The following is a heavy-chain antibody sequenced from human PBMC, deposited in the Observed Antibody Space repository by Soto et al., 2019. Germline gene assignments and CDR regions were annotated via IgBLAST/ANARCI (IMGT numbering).Heavy chain of an antibody. CDR3: ARVRNRPPQRSYYGMDV. CDR2: IYHSGGT. CDR1: GGSISSSNW. V-gene: IGHV4-4*02. D-gene: IGHD3-10*01. J-gene: IGHJ6*02. Sequence: QVQLQESGPGLVKPSGTLSLTCAVSGGSISSSNWWSWVRQPPGKELEWSGEIYHSGGTNYNRSQQRRVTISADKSKNQFSLKLSYVTAADTAVYYCARVRNRPPQRSYYGMDVWGQGTTVTVSS.